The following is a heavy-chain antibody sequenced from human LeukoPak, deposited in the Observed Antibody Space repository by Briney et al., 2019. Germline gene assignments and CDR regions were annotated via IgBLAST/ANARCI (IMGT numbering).Heavy chain of an antibody. CDR3: AKSGGYGLIDY. D-gene: IGHD1-26*01. Sequence: SETLSLTCTVSGASISGSGYYWGWIRQPPGKGLEWIGSVYSSGSTYYNASLQSRVTISIETSKNQISLRLNSVTAADTAMYYCAKSGGYGLIDYWGQGTLVTVSS. CDR2: VYSSGST. J-gene: IGHJ4*02. CDR1: GASISGSGYY. V-gene: IGHV4-39*01.